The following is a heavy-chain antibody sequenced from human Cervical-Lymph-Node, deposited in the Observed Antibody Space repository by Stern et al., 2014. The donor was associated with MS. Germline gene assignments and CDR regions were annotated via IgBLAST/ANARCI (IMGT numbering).Heavy chain of an antibody. Sequence: VQLMQSGGGLVQPGGSLRLSCEGSGFTFSSFAMTWIRPAPGKGLEWVSGSGSDGGAHYAESVRGRFTVARDNSRNTLYLQMDRLRVEDTAVYYCGKDLHYWSADSWGQGTLVTVSS. J-gene: IGHJ4*02. V-gene: IGHV3-23*01. D-gene: IGHD1-1*01. CDR2: SGSDGGA. CDR1: GFTFSSFA. CDR3: GKDLHYWSADS.